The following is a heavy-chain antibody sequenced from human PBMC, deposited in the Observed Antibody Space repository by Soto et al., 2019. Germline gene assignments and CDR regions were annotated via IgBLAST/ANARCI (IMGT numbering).Heavy chain of an antibody. Sequence: PGGSLRLSCTASGFTFGDYAMSWFRQAPGKGLEWVGFIRSKAYGGTTEYAASVKGRFTISRDDSKSIAYLQMNSLKTEDTAVYYCTTDLRGYCTNGVCYDLSDYYYYYMDVWGKGTTVTVSS. CDR2: IRSKAYGGTT. D-gene: IGHD2-8*01. V-gene: IGHV3-49*03. J-gene: IGHJ6*03. CDR3: TTDLRGYCTNGVCYDLSDYYYYYMDV. CDR1: GFTFGDYA.